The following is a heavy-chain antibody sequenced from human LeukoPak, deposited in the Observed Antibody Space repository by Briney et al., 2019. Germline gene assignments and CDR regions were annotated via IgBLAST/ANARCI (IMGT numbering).Heavy chain of an antibody. D-gene: IGHD3-10*01. V-gene: IGHV3-23*01. Sequence: PGGSLRLSCAASGFTFSSYAMSWVRQAPGKGLEWVSSISGGAGSTYYTDSVKGRFTISRDNSKNTLYLQMNSLRAEDTAVYYCAKEPFHLSTSITLTKGGISYYFDYWGQGTLVTVSS. J-gene: IGHJ4*02. CDR2: ISGGAGST. CDR3: AKEPFHLSTSITLTKGGISYYFDY. CDR1: GFTFSSYA.